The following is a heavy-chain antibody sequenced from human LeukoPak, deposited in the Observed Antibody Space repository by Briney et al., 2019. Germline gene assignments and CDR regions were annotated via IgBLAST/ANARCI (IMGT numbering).Heavy chain of an antibody. D-gene: IGHD2-21*02. CDR3: ARDGSVVVTAYFREGDAFDI. CDR1: GFTFSSYG. CDR2: IWYDGSNK. J-gene: IGHJ3*02. Sequence: PGRSLRLSCAASGFTFSSYGMHWVRQAPGKGLEWVAVIWYDGSNKYYADSVKGRFTISRDNSKNTLYLQMNSLRAEDTAVYYCARDGSVVVTAYFREGDAFDIWGQGTMVTVSS. V-gene: IGHV3-33*01.